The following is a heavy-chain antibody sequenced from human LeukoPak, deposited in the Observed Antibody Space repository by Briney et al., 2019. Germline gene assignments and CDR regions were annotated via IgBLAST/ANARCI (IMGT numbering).Heavy chain of an antibody. CDR3: ARERIMITFGGVIVSGNWFDP. Sequence: SQTPSLTCTVSGGSISSGDYYWSWIRQPPGKGLEWIGYIYYSGSTYYNPSLKSRVTISVDTSKNQFSLKLSSVTAADTAVYYCARERIMITFGGVIVSGNWFDPWGQGTLVTVSS. D-gene: IGHD3-16*02. J-gene: IGHJ5*02. CDR1: GGSISSGDYY. CDR2: IYYSGST. V-gene: IGHV4-30-4*08.